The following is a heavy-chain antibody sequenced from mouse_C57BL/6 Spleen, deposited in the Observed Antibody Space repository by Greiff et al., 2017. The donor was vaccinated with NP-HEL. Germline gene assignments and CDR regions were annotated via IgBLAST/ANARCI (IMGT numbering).Heavy chain of an antibody. J-gene: IGHJ2*01. Sequence: VQLQQSGPELVKPGASVKISCKASGYAFSSSWMNWVKQRPGKGLEWIGRIYPGDGDTNYNGKFKGKATLTADKSSSTAYMQLSSLTSEDSAVYFCARGGHYDYDEGDYWGQGTTLTVSS. CDR2: IYPGDGDT. CDR1: GYAFSSSW. CDR3: ARGGHYDYDEGDY. D-gene: IGHD2-4*01. V-gene: IGHV1-82*01.